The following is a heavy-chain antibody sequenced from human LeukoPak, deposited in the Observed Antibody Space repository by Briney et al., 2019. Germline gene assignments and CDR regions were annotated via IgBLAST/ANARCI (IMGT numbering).Heavy chain of an antibody. CDR3: ARARSRGYSSGWQDAFDI. CDR1: GYTFTGYY. V-gene: IGHV1-2*02. Sequence: GASVKVSCKAPGYTFTGYYMHWVRQAPGQGLEWMGWINPNSGGTNYAQKLQGRVTMTTDTSTSTAYMELRSLRSDDTAVYYCARARSRGYSSGWQDAFDIWGQGTMVTVSS. D-gene: IGHD6-19*01. J-gene: IGHJ3*02. CDR2: INPNSGGT.